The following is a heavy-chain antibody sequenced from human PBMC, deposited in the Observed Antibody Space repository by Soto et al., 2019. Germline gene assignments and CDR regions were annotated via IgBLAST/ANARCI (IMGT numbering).Heavy chain of an antibody. Sequence: XVXXVESXGGLXXXGGSXXLSXAASGXTFSSDAXDWVRQAXXXXXESVSGISSNGIGTYYASSVKGRFTISRDNSRDTVYXXMDSLRPEDMAVYYCARRARADYYYMDVWGKGTTVTVS. V-gene: IGHV3-64*01. CDR2: ISSNGIGT. CDR1: GXTFSSDA. D-gene: IGHD6-6*01. J-gene: IGHJ6*03. CDR3: ARRARADYYYMDV.